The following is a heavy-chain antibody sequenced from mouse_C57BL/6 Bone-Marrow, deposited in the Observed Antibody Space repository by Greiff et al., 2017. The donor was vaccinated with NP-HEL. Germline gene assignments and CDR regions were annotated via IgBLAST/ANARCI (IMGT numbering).Heavy chain of an antibody. V-gene: IGHV5-16*01. J-gene: IGHJ4*01. CDR2: INYDGSST. Sequence: EVQLMESEAGLVQPGSSMKLSCTASGFTFSDYYMAWVRQVPEKGLEWVGNINYDGSSTYYLDSLKSRFIISRDNAKNILYLQMRSLKSEDTATYYCAREGGLRRRTYAMDFGGRGTSVTVSS. CDR1: GFTFSDYY. D-gene: IGHD2-4*01. CDR3: AREGGLRRRTYAMDF.